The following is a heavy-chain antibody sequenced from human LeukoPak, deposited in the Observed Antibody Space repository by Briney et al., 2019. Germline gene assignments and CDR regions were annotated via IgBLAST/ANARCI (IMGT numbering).Heavy chain of an antibody. CDR1: GGTFSSYS. Sequence: SVKVSCKASGGTFSSYSISWVRQAPGQGLEWMGGIIPISGTTDHAQKFQGRVTISADESTSTAYMELSSLRSEDTAVYYCARGYCSSTSCPAGYWGQGTLVTVSS. J-gene: IGHJ4*02. V-gene: IGHV1-69*13. CDR2: IIPISGTT. CDR3: ARGYCSSTSCPAGY. D-gene: IGHD2-2*01.